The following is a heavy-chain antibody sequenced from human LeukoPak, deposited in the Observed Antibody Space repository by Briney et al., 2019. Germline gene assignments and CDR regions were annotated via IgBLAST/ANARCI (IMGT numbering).Heavy chain of an antibody. J-gene: IGHJ6*03. Sequence: GASVKVSCKASGYTFTSYDINWVRQATGQGLEWMGWMNPNSGNTGYAQKFQGRVTITRNTSISTAYMELSSLRSEDTAVYYCARAPSIAARSYYMDVWGKGTTVTVSS. D-gene: IGHD6-6*01. CDR1: GYTFTSYD. CDR2: MNPNSGNT. CDR3: ARAPSIAARSYYMDV. V-gene: IGHV1-8*03.